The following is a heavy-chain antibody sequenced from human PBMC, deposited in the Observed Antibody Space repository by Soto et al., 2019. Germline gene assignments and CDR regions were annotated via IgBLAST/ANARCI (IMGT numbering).Heavy chain of an antibody. CDR2: IYYSGTT. D-gene: IGHD1-26*01. CDR1: GYSISSSNW. V-gene: IGHV4-28*01. J-gene: IGHJ4*02. Sequence: QVQLQESGPGLVKPSDTLSLTCAVSGYSISSSNWWGWIRQPPGKGLEWIGYIYYSGTTYYNPSIKSQVPISVDTSKNQFSLKLTSVTAVDPAVYYCARREIQGPIDYWGQGTLVTVSS. CDR3: ARREIQGPIDY.